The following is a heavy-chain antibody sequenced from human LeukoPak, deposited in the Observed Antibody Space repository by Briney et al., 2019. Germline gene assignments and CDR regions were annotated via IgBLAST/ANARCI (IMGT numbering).Heavy chain of an antibody. J-gene: IGHJ4*02. V-gene: IGHV3-23*01. CDR1: GFPFSRYP. CDR2: ISNSGGAT. CDR3: ARLGVRDVIDF. D-gene: IGHD1-26*01. Sequence: GGSLTLSCAASGFPFSRYPMSWVRQASGTGLEWVSSISNSGGATYYTDSVKGRFIISRDNSKNTLVLEMNSLRVDDTAEYFCARLGVRDVIDFLGQGALAIASS.